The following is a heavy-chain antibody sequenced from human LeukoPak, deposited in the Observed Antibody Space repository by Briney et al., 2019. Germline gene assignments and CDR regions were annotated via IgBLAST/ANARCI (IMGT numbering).Heavy chain of an antibody. CDR1: GGSFSGYY. CDR2: ISHSGRT. CDR3: ARGRYCTGTNCYRVDFDY. J-gene: IGHJ4*02. D-gene: IGHD2-8*02. V-gene: IGHV4-34*01. Sequence: SETLSLTCAVYGGSFSGYYWSWIRQPPVKGLEWIGEISHSGRTNYNPSLRSRVTISVDTSKNQFSLKLSSVTAADTAVYYCARGRYCTGTNCYRVDFDYWGQGTLVTVSS.